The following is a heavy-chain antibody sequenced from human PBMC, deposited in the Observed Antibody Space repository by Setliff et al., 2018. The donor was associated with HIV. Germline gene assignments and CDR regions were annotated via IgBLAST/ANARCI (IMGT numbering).Heavy chain of an antibody. CDR2: IRSNGVT. CDR3: ARGRLLWSGSYYYYYMDV. Sequence: PGGSLRLSCIASGFMFGDYDINWVRQAPGKGLEWVGLIRSNGVTEYAASVKGRFTISRDDSKNSLYLQMNSLKTEDTAVYYCARGRLLWSGSYYYYYMDVWGKGTTVTVSS. J-gene: IGHJ6*03. CDR1: GFMFGDYD. D-gene: IGHD3-10*01. V-gene: IGHV3-72*01.